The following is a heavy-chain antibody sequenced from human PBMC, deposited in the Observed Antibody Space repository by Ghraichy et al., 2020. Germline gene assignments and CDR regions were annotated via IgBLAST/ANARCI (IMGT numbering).Heavy chain of an antibody. CDR1: GGSISSYY. J-gene: IGHJ5*02. CDR3: ARDGAYCGGDCYPGWFDP. V-gene: IGHV4-59*01. D-gene: IGHD2-21*02. CDR2: IYYSGST. Sequence: SETLSLTCTVSGGSISSYYWSWIRQPPGKGLEWIGYIYYSGSTNYNPSLKSRVTISVDTSKNQFSLKLSSVTAADTAVYYCARDGAYCGGDCYPGWFDPWGQGTLVTVSS.